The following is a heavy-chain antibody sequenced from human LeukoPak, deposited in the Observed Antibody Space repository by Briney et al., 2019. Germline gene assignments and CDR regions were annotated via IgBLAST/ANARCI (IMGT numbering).Heavy chain of an antibody. Sequence: PGGSLRLSCAASGFTLNKNGMIWVRQAPGKGLEWVSAISGGGVTFYSDSVKGRFTISRDNSNNTLFLQMNSLRVEDTALYYCAKGDDYWSGYYGPWGQGTLVTVSS. D-gene: IGHD3-3*01. CDR1: GFTLNKNG. CDR3: AKGDDYWSGYYGP. CDR2: ISGGGVT. J-gene: IGHJ5*02. V-gene: IGHV3-23*01.